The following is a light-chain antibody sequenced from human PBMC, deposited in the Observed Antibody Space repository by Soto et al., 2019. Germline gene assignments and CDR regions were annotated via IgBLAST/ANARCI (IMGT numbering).Light chain of an antibody. CDR3: CSYTTSNTRQIV. V-gene: IGLV2-14*03. CDR1: SSDVGGYNY. J-gene: IGLJ1*01. CDR2: DVS. Sequence: QSVLTQPASVSGSPGQSITISCTGTSSDVGGYNYVSWYQHHPGKAPKLMIYDVSNRPSGVSNRFSGSKSGNTASQTISGLQPEDEADYYCCSYTTSNTRQIVFGTGTKLTVL.